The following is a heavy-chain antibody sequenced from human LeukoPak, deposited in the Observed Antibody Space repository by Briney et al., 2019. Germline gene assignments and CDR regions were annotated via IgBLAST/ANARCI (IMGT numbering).Heavy chain of an antibody. V-gene: IGHV1-2*02. Sequence: ASVKVSCKASGYTFTGYYMHWVRQAPGQGLEWMGWINPNSGGTNYAQKFQGRVTMTRDTSISTAYMELSRLRSDDTAVYYCARGLTIFGVARYYYYGMDVWGQGTTVTVSS. D-gene: IGHD3-3*01. CDR2: INPNSGGT. CDR1: GYTFTGYY. J-gene: IGHJ6*02. CDR3: ARGLTIFGVARYYYYGMDV.